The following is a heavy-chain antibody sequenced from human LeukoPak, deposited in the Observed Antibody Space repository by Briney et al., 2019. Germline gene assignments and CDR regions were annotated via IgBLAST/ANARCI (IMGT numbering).Heavy chain of an antibody. D-gene: IGHD6-19*01. CDR3: ARAVAGDDAFDI. CDR1: GGSFSGCH. J-gene: IGHJ3*02. Sequence: PSETLSLTCAVTGGSFSGCHWSWIRQPPGKGLEWIAEINHSGSTKFNYNPSLKSRVTVSVDTSKNQFSLKLSSVTAADTAVYYCARAVAGDDAFDIWGQGTMVTVSS. CDR2: INHSGSTKF. V-gene: IGHV4-34*01.